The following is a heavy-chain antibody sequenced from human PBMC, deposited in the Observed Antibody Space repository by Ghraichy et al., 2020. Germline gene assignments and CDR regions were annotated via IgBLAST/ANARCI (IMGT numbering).Heavy chain of an antibody. CDR2: IKQDGSEK. CDR1: GFTFSSYW. J-gene: IGHJ4*02. D-gene: IGHD3-16*01. Sequence: GSLRLSCAASGFTFSSYWMSWVRQAPGKGLEWVANIKQDGSEKYYVDSVKGRFTISRDNAKNSLYLQMNSLRAEDTAVYYCARLFPLSTYRIGDFDYWGQGTLVTVSS. CDR3: ARLFPLSTYRIGDFDY. V-gene: IGHV3-7*03.